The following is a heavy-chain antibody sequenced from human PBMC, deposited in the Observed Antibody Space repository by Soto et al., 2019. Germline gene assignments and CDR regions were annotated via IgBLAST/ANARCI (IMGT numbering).Heavy chain of an antibody. CDR3: TRRPADPYYYGMDV. D-gene: IGHD6-13*01. CDR1: WFTFSGSA. Sequence: LRLSCAASWFTFSGSAMHWVRQASGKGLEWVGRIRSKANSYATAYAASVKGRFTISRDDSKNTAYLQMNSLKTEDTAVYYCTRRPADPYYYGMDVWGQGTTVTVSS. CDR2: IRSKANSYAT. V-gene: IGHV3-73*01. J-gene: IGHJ6*02.